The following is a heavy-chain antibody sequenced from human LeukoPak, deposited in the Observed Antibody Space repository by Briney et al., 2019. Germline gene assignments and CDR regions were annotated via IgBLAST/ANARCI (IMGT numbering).Heavy chain of an antibody. Sequence: PSETLSLTCNVSNGSITSYYWGWVRQPPGKGLEFIGYIHYSGSTNYNPSLKSRVAISAEKSKNQFSLKLSSVTAADTALYFCVKSIASRGEIVFDIWDQGTMVTVSS. D-gene: IGHD6-6*01. V-gene: IGHV4-59*01. CDR1: NGSITSYY. CDR3: VKSIASRGEIVFDI. CDR2: IHYSGST. J-gene: IGHJ3*02.